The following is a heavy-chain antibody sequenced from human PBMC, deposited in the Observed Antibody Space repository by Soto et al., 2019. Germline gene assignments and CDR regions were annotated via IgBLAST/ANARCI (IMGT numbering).Heavy chain of an antibody. V-gene: IGHV2-5*02. D-gene: IGHD3-22*01. Sequence: QITLKESGPTLVKPTQTLTLTCTFSGFSLSTGGVGVGLIRQPPGKALEWLALIYWDDNKRYSPSLNSRLTITKDTSKNQVVLTMTNMDPVDTATYFCAHRIVTNNWFDPWGQGTLVTVSS. J-gene: IGHJ5*02. CDR2: IYWDDNK. CDR3: AHRIVTNNWFDP. CDR1: GFSLSTGGVG.